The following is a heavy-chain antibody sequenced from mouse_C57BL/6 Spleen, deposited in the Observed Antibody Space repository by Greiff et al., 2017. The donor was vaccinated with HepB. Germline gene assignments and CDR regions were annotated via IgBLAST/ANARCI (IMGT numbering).Heavy chain of an antibody. CDR2: IYPGDGDT. V-gene: IGHV1-82*01. D-gene: IGHD2-4*01. CDR3: ARWDHDDAY. J-gene: IGHJ3*01. CDR1: GYAFSSSW. Sequence: QVQLKESGPVLVKPGASVKISCKASGYAFSSSWMNWVKERPGKGLEWIGRIYPGDGDTNSNGKFKGKATLTADKTSGTAYRQLSSLTSDDSALYFGARWDHDDAYWSQVTLVTVAA.